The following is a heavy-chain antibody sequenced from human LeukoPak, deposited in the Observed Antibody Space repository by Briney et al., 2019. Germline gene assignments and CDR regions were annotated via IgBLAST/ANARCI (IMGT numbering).Heavy chain of an antibody. J-gene: IGHJ3*02. Sequence: GGSLRLSCTASGFTFGDYTMSWVRQAPGKGPEWVGFIRAKAYGGTTEYAASVKGRFTISRDDSKSIAYLRMNSLKTEDTAVYYCTTDYNSRNHLDAFDIWGRGTLVTVSS. CDR1: GFTFGDYT. V-gene: IGHV3-49*04. CDR2: IRAKAYGGTT. D-gene: IGHD1-14*01. CDR3: TTDYNSRNHLDAFDI.